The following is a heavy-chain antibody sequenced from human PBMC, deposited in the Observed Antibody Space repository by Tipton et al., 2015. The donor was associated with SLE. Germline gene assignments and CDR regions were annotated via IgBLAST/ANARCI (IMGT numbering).Heavy chain of an antibody. V-gene: IGHV1-18*01. Sequence: QLVQSGAEVKKPGASVKVSCKASGYTFTSYGISWVRQAPGQGLEWMGWISTYNGNTHYAQNLQGRVTMTTYTSTSTAYMELRSLSSDDTAVYYCAREVYSGSYYYYYGMDVWGQGTTVTISS. D-gene: IGHD3-10*01. CDR3: AREVYSGSYYYYYGMDV. CDR2: ISTYNGNT. CDR1: GYTFTSYG. J-gene: IGHJ6*02.